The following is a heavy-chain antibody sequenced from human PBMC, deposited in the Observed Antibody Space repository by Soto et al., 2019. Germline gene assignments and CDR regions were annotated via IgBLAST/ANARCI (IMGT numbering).Heavy chain of an antibody. Sequence: SETLSLTCTVSGGSISSSSYYWGWIRQPPGKGLEWIGSIYYSGSTYYNPSLKSRVTISVDTSKNQFSLKLISVTAADTTVYYCARVRGSRLSAPVGYYDAFDICVQGTMATVTS. CDR2: IYYSGST. V-gene: IGHV4-39*07. CDR1: GGSISSSSYY. CDR3: ARVRGSRLSAPVGYYDAFDI. D-gene: IGHD1-26*01. J-gene: IGHJ3*02.